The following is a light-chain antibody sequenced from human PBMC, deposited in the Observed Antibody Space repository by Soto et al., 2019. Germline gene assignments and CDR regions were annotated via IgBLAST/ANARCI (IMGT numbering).Light chain of an antibody. V-gene: IGLV2-14*01. CDR3: SSYTSSNTWL. CDR2: EVN. J-gene: IGLJ3*02. Sequence: QSVLTQPASVSGSPGQSITVSCTGTSSDVGGYNYVSWYQQHPGKAPKLMIYEVNNRPSGVSNRFSGSKSGNTASLTISGLQAEDEADYYCSSYTSSNTWLFGGGTNSPS. CDR1: SSDVGGYNY.